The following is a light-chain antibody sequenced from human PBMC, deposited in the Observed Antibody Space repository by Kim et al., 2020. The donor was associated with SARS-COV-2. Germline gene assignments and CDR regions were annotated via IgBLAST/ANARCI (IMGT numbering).Light chain of an antibody. Sequence: PGERATLSSRASQSVSDNLAWYQQKPGQAPRLLIYGSSTRATGIPARFSGSGSGTEFTLTISSLQSEDFAVYYCQQYDNWPPLTFGGGTKVDIK. J-gene: IGKJ4*01. V-gene: IGKV3-15*01. CDR3: QQYDNWPPLT. CDR2: GSS. CDR1: QSVSDN.